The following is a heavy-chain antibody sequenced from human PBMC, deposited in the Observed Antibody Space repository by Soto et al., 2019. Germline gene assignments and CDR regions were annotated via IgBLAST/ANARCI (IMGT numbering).Heavy chain of an antibody. CDR2: IWYDGSNK. V-gene: IGHV3-33*01. J-gene: IGHJ5*02. D-gene: IGHD4-17*01. Sequence: GGSLRLSCAASGCTFSSYGMHWVRQAPGKGLEWVAVIWYDGSNKYYADSVKGRFTISRDNSKNTLYLQMNSLRAEDTAVYYCARDQPNDYGDYGGLVHWGQGTLVTVSS. CDR1: GCTFSSYG. CDR3: ARDQPNDYGDYGGLVH.